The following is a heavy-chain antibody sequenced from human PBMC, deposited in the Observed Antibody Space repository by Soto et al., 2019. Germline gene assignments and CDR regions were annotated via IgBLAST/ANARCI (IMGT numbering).Heavy chain of an antibody. J-gene: IGHJ6*02. CDR3: ARLSFCSGYYPSAGMDV. Sequence: GGSLRLSSAASGFTFSSYGMHWVRQAPGKGLEWVAVIWYDGSNKYYADSVKGRVTMTEDTSTDTAYMELSSLRSEDTAVYYCARLSFCSGYYPSAGMDVWGQGTTVTVS. CDR2: IWYDGSNK. CDR1: GFTFSSYG. D-gene: IGHD3-3*01. V-gene: IGHV3-33*01.